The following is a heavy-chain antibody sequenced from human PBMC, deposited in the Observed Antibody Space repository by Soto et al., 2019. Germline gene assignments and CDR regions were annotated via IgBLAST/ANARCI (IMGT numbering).Heavy chain of an antibody. V-gene: IGHV4-59*01. CDR2: VYYTGST. D-gene: IGHD6-19*01. CDR3: ARSVAVPGAHIDY. CDR1: GGSIRGSY. Sequence: SETLSLTCSVSGGSIRGSYWSWIRQSPGKGLEWLGYVYYTGSTNYSPSLRSRVTISVDTSKNEFSLRLSSVTAADTAVYFCARSVAVPGAHIDYWGQGTQVTVSS. J-gene: IGHJ4*02.